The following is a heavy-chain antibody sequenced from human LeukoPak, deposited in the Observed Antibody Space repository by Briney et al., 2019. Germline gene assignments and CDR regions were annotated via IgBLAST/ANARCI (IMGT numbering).Heavy chain of an antibody. Sequence: SETLSLTCTVSGGSISSSSYYWGWVRQPPGKGLEWIGEIFHSGSTSYNPSLKSRVTISVDKSKNQFSLKLSSVTAADTAVYYCARGFSYYDSSGYYRNWFDPWGQGTLVTVSS. V-gene: IGHV4-39*07. J-gene: IGHJ5*02. CDR2: IFHSGST. D-gene: IGHD3-22*01. CDR1: GGSISSSSYY. CDR3: ARGFSYYDSSGYYRNWFDP.